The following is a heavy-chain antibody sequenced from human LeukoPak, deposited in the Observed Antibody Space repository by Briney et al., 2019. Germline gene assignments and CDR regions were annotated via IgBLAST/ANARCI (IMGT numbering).Heavy chain of an antibody. Sequence: GGSLRLSCAASGFTFSSYEMNWVRQAPGKGLEWVAVISYDGSNKYYADSVKGRFTISRDNSKNTLYLQMNSLRAEDTAVYYCARDGPSSPRGLTTYYFDYWGQGTLVTVSS. J-gene: IGHJ4*02. V-gene: IGHV3-30*04. D-gene: IGHD6-13*01. CDR2: ISYDGSNK. CDR1: GFTFSSYE. CDR3: ARDGPSSPRGLTTYYFDY.